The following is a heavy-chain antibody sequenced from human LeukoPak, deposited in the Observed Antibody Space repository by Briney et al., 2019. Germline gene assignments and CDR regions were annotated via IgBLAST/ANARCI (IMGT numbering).Heavy chain of an antibody. V-gene: IGHV1-2*06. Sequence: ASVKVSCKASGYTFTGYYMHWVRQAPGQGLEWMGRINPNSGGTNYAQKFQGRVTMTRDTSISTAYMELSRLRSDDTAVYYCARDRDFYSSSPTDWDQGTLVTVSS. CDR2: INPNSGGT. CDR1: GYTFTGYY. D-gene: IGHD6-6*01. CDR3: ARDRDFYSSSPTD. J-gene: IGHJ4*02.